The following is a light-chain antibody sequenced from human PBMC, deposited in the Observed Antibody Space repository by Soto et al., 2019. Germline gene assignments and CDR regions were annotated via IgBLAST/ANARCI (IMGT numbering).Light chain of an antibody. CDR1: RSDVGGYNY. CDR2: DVS. J-gene: IGLJ2*01. V-gene: IGLV2-14*01. CDR3: SSYTSSSTLRV. Sequence: QSALPQPASVSGSPGQSITISCSGTRSDVGGYNYVSWYQQHPGKAPKLMIYDVSNRPSGVSNRFSGSKSGNTASLTISGLQAEDEADYYCSSYTSSSTLRVFGGGTKLTVL.